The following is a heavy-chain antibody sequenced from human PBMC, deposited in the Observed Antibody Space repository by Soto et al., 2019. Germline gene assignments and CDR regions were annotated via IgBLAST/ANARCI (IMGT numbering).Heavy chain of an antibody. D-gene: IGHD4-17*01. J-gene: IGHJ6*02. CDR1: GGTFSSYA. CDR3: ARVCVDYGDCYYGMDV. Sequence: QVQLVQSGAEVKKPGSSVKVSCKASGGTFSSYAISWVRQAPGQGLEWMGGIIPIFGTANYAQKFQGRVTITADESTSTGYMELSSLRSEDTAVYYCARVCVDYGDCYYGMDVWGQGTTVTVSS. CDR2: IIPIFGTA. V-gene: IGHV1-69*12.